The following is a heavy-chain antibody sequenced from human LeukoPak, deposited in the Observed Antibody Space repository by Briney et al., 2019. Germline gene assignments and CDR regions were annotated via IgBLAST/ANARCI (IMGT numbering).Heavy chain of an antibody. J-gene: IGHJ3*02. CDR2: IYYSGST. Sequence: PSETLSLTCTVSGGSISSSYYYWGWIRQPPGKGLEWIGTIYYSGSTYYNPSLKSRVTISVDTSKNQFSLKLSSVTAADTAVYYCASSEDCTNGVCYFDDAFDIWGQGTMVTVSS. CDR3: ASSEDCTNGVCYFDDAFDI. CDR1: GGSISSSYYY. V-gene: IGHV4-39*01. D-gene: IGHD2-8*01.